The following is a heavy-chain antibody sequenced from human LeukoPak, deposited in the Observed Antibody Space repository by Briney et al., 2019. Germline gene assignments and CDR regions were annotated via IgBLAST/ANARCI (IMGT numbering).Heavy chain of an antibody. CDR3: AREIIDSSSPNDY. D-gene: IGHD3-22*01. V-gene: IGHV4-39*07. J-gene: IGHJ4*02. CDR2: IYYSGST. CDR1: GGSISSSSYY. Sequence: PSETLSLTCTVSGGSISSSSYYWGWIRQPPGKGLEWIGSIYYSGSTYYNPSLKSRVTISVDTSKNQFSLKLSSVTAADTAVYYCAREIIDSSSPNDYWGQGTLVTVSS.